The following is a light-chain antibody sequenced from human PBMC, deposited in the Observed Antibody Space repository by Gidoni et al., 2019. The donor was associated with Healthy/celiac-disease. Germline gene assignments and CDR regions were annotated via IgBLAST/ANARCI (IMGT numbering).Light chain of an antibody. CDR2: TDR. CDR3: QSADSSGTYRWV. CDR1: AVPKQY. Sequence: SYELTQPPSVSVSTGQPARITCSGDAVPKQYAYWYQQKPGPAPVLVIYTDRERPSGTPERFSCSRSGTTVALTISGVQAEDEADYYCQSADSSGTYRWVFGGGTKLTVL. J-gene: IGLJ3*02. V-gene: IGLV3-25*03.